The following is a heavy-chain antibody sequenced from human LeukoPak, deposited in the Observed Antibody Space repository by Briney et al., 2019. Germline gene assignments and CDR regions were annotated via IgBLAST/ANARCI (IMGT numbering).Heavy chain of an antibody. CDR2: ISSRDGCT. J-gene: IGHJ4*02. D-gene: IGHD3-22*01. CDR3: AKDPAITMIVVAASDY. Sequence: PGGSLRLSCAASGFSFTSYAMSWVRQAPGKGLEWVSGISSRDGCTYYADSVKGRFTISRDNSKNTLYLQMNSLRAEDTAVYYCAKDPAITMIVVAASDYWGQGTLVTVSS. CDR1: GFSFTSYA. V-gene: IGHV3-23*01.